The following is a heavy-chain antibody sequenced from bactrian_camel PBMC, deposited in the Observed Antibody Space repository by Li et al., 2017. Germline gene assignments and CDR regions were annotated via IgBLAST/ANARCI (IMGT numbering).Heavy chain of an antibody. CDR2: LGADGRTT. CDR3: AANSVCLPATLTTVDSVTEYTY. J-gene: IGHJ4*01. D-gene: IGHD4*01. CDR1: GYTYNSNC. Sequence: HVQLVESGGGSVQAGGSLTLSCALSGYTYNSNCMGWFREVPGKEREGVAVLGADGRTTLYRDSVKGRFTISKDYAKNTLYLQMEGLKPEDTAMYYCAANSVCLPATLTTVDSVTEYTYWGQGTQVTVS. V-gene: IGHV3S1*01.